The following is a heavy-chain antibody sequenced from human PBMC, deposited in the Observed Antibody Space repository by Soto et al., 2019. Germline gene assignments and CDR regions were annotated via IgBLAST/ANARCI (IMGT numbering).Heavy chain of an antibody. CDR3: VKARTRSYADALDI. V-gene: IGHV3-23*01. Sequence: PGGSLRLSCAASGFTFNNYAMNWVRQAPGKGLEWVSSISASGGSTYYADSVRGRFTISRDNSKNTLYLQTNSLRAEDTAVYYCVKARTRSYADALDIWGQGTLVTVSS. D-gene: IGHD2-8*01. J-gene: IGHJ3*02. CDR2: ISASGGST. CDR1: GFTFNNYA.